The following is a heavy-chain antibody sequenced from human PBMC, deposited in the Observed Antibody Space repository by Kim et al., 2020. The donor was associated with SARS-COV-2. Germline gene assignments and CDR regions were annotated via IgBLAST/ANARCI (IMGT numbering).Heavy chain of an antibody. J-gene: IGHJ6*02. Sequence: SETLSLTCAVYGGSFSGYYWSWIRQPPGKGLEWIGEINHSGSTNYNPSLKSRVTISVDTSKNQFSLKLSSVTAADTAVYYCARDTDYGSGSYWPGGKTTYGMDVWGQGTTVTVSS. CDR1: GGSFSGYY. V-gene: IGHV4-34*01. CDR3: ARDTDYGSGSYWPGGKTTYGMDV. D-gene: IGHD3-10*01. CDR2: INHSGST.